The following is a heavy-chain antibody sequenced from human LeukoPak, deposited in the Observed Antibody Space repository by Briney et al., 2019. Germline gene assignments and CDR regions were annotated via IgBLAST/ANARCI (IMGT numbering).Heavy chain of an antibody. CDR3: RAATKSRGYYFDY. CDR1: GFTFSIYG. CDR2: ISSDGREE. D-gene: IGHD6-25*01. V-gene: IGHV3-30*03. Sequence: PGRSLRLSCAASGFTFSIYGMHWVRQAPGKGLEWVAVISSDGREEDYADSVRGRFTISRDNSRDTLYLQMSSLRPEDAAVYYCRAATKSRGYYFDYWGQGTLVTVSS. J-gene: IGHJ4*02.